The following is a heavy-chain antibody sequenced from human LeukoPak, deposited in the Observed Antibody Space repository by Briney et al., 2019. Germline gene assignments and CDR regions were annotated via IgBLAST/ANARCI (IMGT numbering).Heavy chain of an antibody. CDR1: GFTFSDYY. CDR2: IGPGGNTK. CDR3: ARAPRLSDR. V-gene: IGHV3-11*01. D-gene: IGHD3-16*01. J-gene: IGHJ5*02. Sequence: GGSLRLSCAASGFTFSDYYMRWNRQAPGKGLEWVSYIGPGGNTKFYTDSVKGSFTISRDNAKNSLYLQMNSLRAEDTAVYYCARAPRLSDRWGQGTLVTVSS.